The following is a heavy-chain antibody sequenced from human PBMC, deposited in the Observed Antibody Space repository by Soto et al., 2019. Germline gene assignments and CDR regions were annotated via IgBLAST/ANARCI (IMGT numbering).Heavy chain of an antibody. CDR3: AGRSYNVMEV. J-gene: IGHJ6*02. CDR1: GGSISSTNW. CDR2: IYHSGST. Sequence: SETLSLTCAVSGGSISSTNWWSWVRRAPGKGLEWIGEIYHSGSTNYNPSLKSRVTISVDQSKNQFSLKSNVVTAADTAVYYCAGRSYNVMEVGGQGSTLTVSS. V-gene: IGHV4-4*02. D-gene: IGHD2-2*02.